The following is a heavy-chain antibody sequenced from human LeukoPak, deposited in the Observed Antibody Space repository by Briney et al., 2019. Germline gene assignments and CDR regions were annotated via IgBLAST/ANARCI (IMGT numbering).Heavy chain of an antibody. J-gene: IGHJ3*02. Sequence: PSETLSLTCTVSGGSISSYYWSWIRQPPGKGLEWIGYIYYSGSTNYNPSLKSRVTISVDTSKNQFSLKLRSVTAADTAVYYCARVHCSGGSCYADAFDIWGQGTMVTVSS. CDR3: ARVHCSGGSCYADAFDI. D-gene: IGHD2-15*01. CDR2: IYYSGST. V-gene: IGHV4-59*01. CDR1: GGSISSYY.